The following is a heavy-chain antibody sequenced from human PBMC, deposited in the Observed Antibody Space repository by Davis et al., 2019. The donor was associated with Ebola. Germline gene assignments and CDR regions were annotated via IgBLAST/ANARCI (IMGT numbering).Heavy chain of an antibody. Sequence: PGGSLRLSCEVSGFTFSNYAMGWVRQAPGKGLVWVSRLNGDGNQIHYADSVKGRFTISRDNAKDTVYLQMNGLRADDTAVYFCVREGYWNLDYWGQGTLVTVSS. V-gene: IGHV3-74*01. D-gene: IGHD1-1*01. J-gene: IGHJ4*02. CDR1: GFTFSNYA. CDR3: VREGYWNLDY. CDR2: LNGDGNQI.